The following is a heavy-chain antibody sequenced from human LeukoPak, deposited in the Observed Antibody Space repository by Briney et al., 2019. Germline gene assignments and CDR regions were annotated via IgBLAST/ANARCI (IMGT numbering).Heavy chain of an antibody. CDR1: GFTFSSYS. V-gene: IGHV3-21*01. D-gene: IGHD1-26*01. J-gene: IGHJ3*02. CDR2: ISSSSSYI. Sequence: GGSLRLPCAASGFTFSSYSMNWVRQAPGKGLEWVSSISSSSSYIYYADSVKGRFTISRDNAKNSLYLQMNSLRAEDTAVYYCARDWASYSGSSGYAFDIWGQGTMVTVSS. CDR3: ARDWASYSGSSGYAFDI.